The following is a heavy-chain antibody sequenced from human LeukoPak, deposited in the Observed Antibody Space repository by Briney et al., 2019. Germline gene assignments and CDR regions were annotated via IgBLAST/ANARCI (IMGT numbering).Heavy chain of an antibody. CDR3: ARDGRYYDSSGYYDYYFDY. CDR1: GFTFSSYE. D-gene: IGHD3-22*01. J-gene: IGHJ4*02. CDR2: ISSSGSTI. V-gene: IGHV3-48*03. Sequence: GGSLRLSCAASGFTFSSYEMNWVRQAPGKGLEWVSYISSSGSTIYYADSVKGRFTISRDNAKNSLYLQMNSLRAEDTAVYYCARDGRYYDSSGYYDYYFDYWGQGTLVTVSS.